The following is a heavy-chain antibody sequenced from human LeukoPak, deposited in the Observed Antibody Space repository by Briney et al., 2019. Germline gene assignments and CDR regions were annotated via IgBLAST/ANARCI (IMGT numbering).Heavy chain of an antibody. V-gene: IGHV3-30*02. CDR3: AKDLPHRVVPAAMHALDY. CDR1: GFTFSSYG. J-gene: IGHJ4*02. D-gene: IGHD2-2*01. CDR2: IRYDGSNK. Sequence: GGSLRLSCAASGFTFSSYGMHWVRQAPGKGLEWVAFIRYDGSNKYYADSVKGRFTTSRDNSKNTLYLQMNSLRAEDTAVYYCAKDLPHRVVPAAMHALDYWGQGTLVTVSS.